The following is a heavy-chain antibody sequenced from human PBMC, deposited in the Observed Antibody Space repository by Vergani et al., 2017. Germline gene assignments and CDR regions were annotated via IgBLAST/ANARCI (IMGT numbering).Heavy chain of an antibody. CDR3: AKDARRSNGWYYFVS. J-gene: IGHJ4*02. V-gene: IGHV3-23*01. Sequence: EVQLLESGGGLVQPGGSLRLSCAASGFTFSSYDMNWVRQAPGKGLEWVSGITNSGDKAYYADSLKGRLTISRDNSKNTLSLQINSLRADDTAIYYCAKDARRSNGWYYFVSWGQGSLVTVSS. CDR1: GFTFSSYD. CDR2: ITNSGDKA. D-gene: IGHD6-19*01.